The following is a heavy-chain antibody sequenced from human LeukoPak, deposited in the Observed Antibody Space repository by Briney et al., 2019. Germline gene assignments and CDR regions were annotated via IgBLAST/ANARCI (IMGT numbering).Heavy chain of an antibody. V-gene: IGHV3-53*01. Sequence: GGSLRLSCAVSGFTVSSNYTSWVRQAPGKGLEWVSVIYSGGNTYYADSVKGRFTISRDISKNTVYLQLNSLRAEDTAVYYCASGKATSMAQGYWGQGTLVTVS. J-gene: IGHJ4*02. D-gene: IGHD5-18*01. CDR2: IYSGGNT. CDR3: ASGKATSMAQGY. CDR1: GFTVSSNY.